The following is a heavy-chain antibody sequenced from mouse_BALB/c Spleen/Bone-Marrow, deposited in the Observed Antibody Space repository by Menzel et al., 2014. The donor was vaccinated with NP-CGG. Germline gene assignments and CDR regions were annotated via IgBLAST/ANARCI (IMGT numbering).Heavy chain of an antibody. CDR1: GFNIKDTY. V-gene: IGHV14-3*02. CDR2: IDPANGNT. D-gene: IGHD1-1*01. CDR3: ARSYGSSPFDY. Sequence: VQLQQPGAELVKPGASVKLSRTASGFNIKDTYMHWVKQRPEQGLEWIGRIDPANGNTKYDPKFQGKATITADTSSNTAYLQLSSLTSEDTAVYYCARSYGSSPFDYWGQGTTLTVSS. J-gene: IGHJ2*01.